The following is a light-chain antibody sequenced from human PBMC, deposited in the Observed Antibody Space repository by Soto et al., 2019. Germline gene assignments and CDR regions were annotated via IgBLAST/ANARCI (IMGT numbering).Light chain of an antibody. V-gene: IGLV1-40*01. CDR3: QSYDSSLSVSV. Sequence: QSVLTQPPSVSAAPGQRVTLSCTGSSSNIGAGYDVHWYQQLPGTAPKLLIYGNSNRPSGVPDRFSGSKSGTSASLAITGLQAEDEADYYCQSYDSSLSVSVFGGGTKLTVL. J-gene: IGLJ3*02. CDR1: SSNIGAGYD. CDR2: GNS.